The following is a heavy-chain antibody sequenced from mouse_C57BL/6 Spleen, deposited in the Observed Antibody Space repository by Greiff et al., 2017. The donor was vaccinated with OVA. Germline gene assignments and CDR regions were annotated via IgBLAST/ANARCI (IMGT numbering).Heavy chain of an antibody. CDR2: IYPRSGNT. J-gene: IGHJ3*01. V-gene: IGHV1-81*01. Sequence: QVQLQQSGAELVRPGASVKLSCKASGYTFTSYGISWVKQRTGQGLEWIGEIYPRSGNTYYNEKFKGKATLTADKSSSTAYMKLRSLTSEADEVYFCAGSLKGPAYWGQGTLVTVSA. CDR1: GYTFTSYG. CDR3: AGSLKGPAY.